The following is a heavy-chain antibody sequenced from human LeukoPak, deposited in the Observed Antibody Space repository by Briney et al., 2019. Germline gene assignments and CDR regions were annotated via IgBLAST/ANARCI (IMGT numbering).Heavy chain of an antibody. Sequence: GGSLRLSCAASGFTFSNYGMHWVRQAPGKGLEWVALISYDGSNKYFADSVKGRFTISRDNSKNTLYLQMHSLRAEDTAVYYCARDRGYSPDYWGQGTLVTVSS. CDR2: ISYDGSNK. J-gene: IGHJ4*02. D-gene: IGHD5-12*01. CDR3: ARDRGYSPDY. V-gene: IGHV3-30*03. CDR1: GFTFSNYG.